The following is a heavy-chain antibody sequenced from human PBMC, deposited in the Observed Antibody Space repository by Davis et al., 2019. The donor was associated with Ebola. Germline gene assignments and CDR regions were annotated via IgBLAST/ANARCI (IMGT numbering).Heavy chain of an antibody. CDR3: ARMKGNYSPPGFV. Sequence: MPSETLSLTCAVYGGSFSGYYWSWIRQPPGKGLEWIGDINHSGSTNYNPSLKSRVTISVDTSKNQFSMKLSAVTAADTAVYYCARMKGNYSPPGFVWGQGTLVTVSS. CDR1: GGSFSGYY. J-gene: IGHJ4*02. V-gene: IGHV4-34*01. D-gene: IGHD3-10*01. CDR2: INHSGST.